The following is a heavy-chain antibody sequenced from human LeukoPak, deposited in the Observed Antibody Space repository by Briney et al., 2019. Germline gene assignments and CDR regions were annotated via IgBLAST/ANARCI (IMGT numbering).Heavy chain of an antibody. CDR3: AKEGGGNSFDI. CDR1: EFTFSAYA. D-gene: IGHD4-23*01. Sequence: PGGSLRLSCAASEFTFSAYAMHWVRQAPGKGLEWVSGITWNSGVIGYEDSVKGRFTISRDNAKNSLYLQMNSLRAEDMALYFCAKEGGGNSFDIWGQGTMVTVSS. V-gene: IGHV3-9*03. J-gene: IGHJ3*02. CDR2: ITWNSGVI.